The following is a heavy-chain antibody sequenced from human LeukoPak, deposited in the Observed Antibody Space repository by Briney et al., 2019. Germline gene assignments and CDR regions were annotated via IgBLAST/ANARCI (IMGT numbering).Heavy chain of an antibody. Sequence: SETLSLTCTVSGGSISSSSYYWGWIRQPPGKGLEWIGSIYYSGSTYYNPSLKSRVTISVDTSKNQFSLKLSSVTAADTAVYYCARCPVVVVAAAWFDPWGQGTLVTVSS. V-gene: IGHV4-39*01. J-gene: IGHJ5*02. D-gene: IGHD2-15*01. CDR2: IYYSGST. CDR1: GGSISSSSYY. CDR3: ARCPVVVVAAAWFDP.